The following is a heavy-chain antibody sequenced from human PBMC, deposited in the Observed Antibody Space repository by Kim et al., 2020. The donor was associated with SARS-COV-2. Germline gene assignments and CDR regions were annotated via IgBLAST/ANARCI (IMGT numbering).Heavy chain of an antibody. CDR3: AKDQGIAYCGGDCRYGMDV. J-gene: IGHJ6*02. Sequence: GQFTITRDNSKNTLYLQMNSLRAEDAAVYYCAKDQGIAYCGGDCRYGMDVWGQGTTVTVSS. D-gene: IGHD2-21*02. V-gene: IGHV3-30*02.